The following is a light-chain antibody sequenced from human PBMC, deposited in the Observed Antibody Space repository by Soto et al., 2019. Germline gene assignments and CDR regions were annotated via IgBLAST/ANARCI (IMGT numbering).Light chain of an antibody. J-gene: IGLJ1*01. CDR1: SSNIGAGSD. CDR3: QSYDSSLSAGV. V-gene: IGLV1-40*01. Sequence: QPVLTQPPSVSGAPGQRVTISCTGSSSNIGAGSDVHWYQQVPGTAPKLLVYGSYNRPSGVPDRFSGSKSGTSASLAITGLQAEDEADFYCQSYDSSLSAGVFGTGTKLTVL. CDR2: GSY.